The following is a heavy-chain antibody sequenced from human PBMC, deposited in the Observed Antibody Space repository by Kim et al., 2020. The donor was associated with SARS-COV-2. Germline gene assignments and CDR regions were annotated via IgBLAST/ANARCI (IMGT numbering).Heavy chain of an antibody. Sequence: GGSLRLSCAASGFTVSSNYMSWVRQAPGKGLEWVSVIYSGGSTYYADSVKGRFTISRDNSKNTLYLQMNSLRAEDTAVYYCARAPYIAAAGTGYFQHWGQGTLVTVSS. CDR1: GFTVSSNY. D-gene: IGHD6-13*01. J-gene: IGHJ1*01. CDR3: ARAPYIAAAGTGYFQH. V-gene: IGHV3-53*01. CDR2: IYSGGST.